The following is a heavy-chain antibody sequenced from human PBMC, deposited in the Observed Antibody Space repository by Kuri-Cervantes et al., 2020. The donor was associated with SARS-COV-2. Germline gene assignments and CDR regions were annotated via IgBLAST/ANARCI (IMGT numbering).Heavy chain of an antibody. D-gene: IGHD2-15*01. CDR2: INPSGGST. V-gene: IGHV1-46*01. Sequence: ASVKVSCKASGYTFTSYYMRWVRQAPGQGLEWMGIINPSGGSTSYAQKFQGRVTMTTDTSTSTAYMELRSLRSDDTAVYYCARMITSGGSWYYYYGMDVWGQGTTVTVSS. J-gene: IGHJ6*02. CDR1: GYTFTSYY. CDR3: ARMITSGGSWYYYYGMDV.